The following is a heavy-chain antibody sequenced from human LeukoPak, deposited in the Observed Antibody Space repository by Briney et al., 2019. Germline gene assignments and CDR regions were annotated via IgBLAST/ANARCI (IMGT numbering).Heavy chain of an antibody. D-gene: IGHD1-20*01. J-gene: IGHJ4*02. V-gene: IGHV6-1*01. Sequence: SQTLSLTCAIAGDSVSTNSGAWNWIRQSPSRGLEWLGRTYYRSKWYNDYAVSVKSRITINPDTSKNQFSLQLNSVTPEDTAVYYCASNNWNYWGQGTLVTVSS. CDR2: TYYRSKWYN. CDR1: GDSVSTNSGA. CDR3: ASNNWNY.